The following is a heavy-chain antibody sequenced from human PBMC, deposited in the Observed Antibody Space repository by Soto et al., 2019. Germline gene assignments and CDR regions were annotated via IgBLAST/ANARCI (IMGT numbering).Heavy chain of an antibody. Sequence: AETLSLTCTVAGVAFSFYCLTLVRQSAGKGLEWVGRIFSSGSTNYNPSLKSRVTISLDTSMNYFSLRLSSVTAADTAVYYCARGQRFSDWFDPWGQGTLVTVSS. CDR2: IFSSGST. CDR1: GVAFSFYC. CDR3: ARGQRFSDWFDP. D-gene: IGHD3-3*01. J-gene: IGHJ5*02. V-gene: IGHV4-4*07.